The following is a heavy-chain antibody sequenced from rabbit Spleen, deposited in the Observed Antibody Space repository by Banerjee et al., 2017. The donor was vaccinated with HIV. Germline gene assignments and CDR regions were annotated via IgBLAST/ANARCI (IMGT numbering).Heavy chain of an antibody. CDR1: GFSFSNKAV. D-gene: IGHD1-1*01. J-gene: IGHJ4*01. CDR3: ARDLVAVIGWNFNL. CDR2: IYNGDGST. V-gene: IGHV1S45*01. Sequence: QEQLVESGGGLVKPEGSLKLSCTASGFSFSNKAVMCWVRQAPGKGLEWIACIYNGDGSTYYASWAKGRFTISKTSSTTVTLQMTSLTAADTATYFCARDLVAVIGWNFNLWGQGTLVTVS.